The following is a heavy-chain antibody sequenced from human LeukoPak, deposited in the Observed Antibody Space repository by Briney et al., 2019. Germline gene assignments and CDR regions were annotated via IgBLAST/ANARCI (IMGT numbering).Heavy chain of an antibody. CDR2: ISAYNGNT. CDR3: ARAYYGSGGSLTHTDFDY. CDR1: GYTFTNYG. D-gene: IGHD3-10*01. J-gene: IGHJ4*02. Sequence: GASVKVSRKASGYTFTNYGISWVRQAPGQGLEWMGWISAYNGNTNYAQKLQDRVTMTTDISTSTAYMELRSLRSDDTAVYYCARAYYGSGGSLTHTDFDYWGQGTLVTVSS. V-gene: IGHV1-18*04.